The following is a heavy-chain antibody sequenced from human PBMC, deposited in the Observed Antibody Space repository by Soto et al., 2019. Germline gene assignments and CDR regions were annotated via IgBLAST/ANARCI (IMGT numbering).Heavy chain of an antibody. CDR3: AKVPLRLGELSFS. V-gene: IGHV3-30*18. D-gene: IGHD3-16*02. J-gene: IGHJ5*02. CDR1: GFTFSSYG. CDR2: ISYDGSNK. Sequence: QVQLVESGGGVVQPGRSLRLSCAASGFTFSSYGMHWVRQAPGKGLEWVAVISYDGSNKYYADSVKGRFTISRDNSKNTLYLQMNILRAEDTAVYYWAKVPLRLGELSFSWGQGTLVTVSS.